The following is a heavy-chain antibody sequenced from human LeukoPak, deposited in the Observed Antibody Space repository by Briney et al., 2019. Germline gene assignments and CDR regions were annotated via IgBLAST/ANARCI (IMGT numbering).Heavy chain of an antibody. D-gene: IGHD3-16*01. CDR1: GFTFSSYE. J-gene: IGHJ4*02. CDR3: ARGYIWGSYGFDY. Sequence: GGSLRLSCAASGFTFSSYEMNWVRQAPGKGLEWVSYISSSGNTIYYADSVKGRFTISRDNAENSLYLQMNSLRAEDTAVYYCARGYIWGSYGFDYWGQGTLVTVSS. V-gene: IGHV3-48*03. CDR2: ISSSGNTI.